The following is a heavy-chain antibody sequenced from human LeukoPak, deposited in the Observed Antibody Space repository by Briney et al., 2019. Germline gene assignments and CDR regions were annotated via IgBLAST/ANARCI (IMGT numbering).Heavy chain of an antibody. CDR1: GGSISSGGYS. CDR3: ARVHGFWSGYLDY. Sequence: PSETLSLTCAVSGGSISSGGYSWSWIRQPPGKGLEWIGYIYHSGSTYYNPSLKSRVTISVDRSKNQFSLKLSSVTAADTAVYYCARVHGFWSGYLDYWGQGTLVTVSS. D-gene: IGHD3-3*01. V-gene: IGHV4-30-2*01. J-gene: IGHJ4*02. CDR2: IYHSGST.